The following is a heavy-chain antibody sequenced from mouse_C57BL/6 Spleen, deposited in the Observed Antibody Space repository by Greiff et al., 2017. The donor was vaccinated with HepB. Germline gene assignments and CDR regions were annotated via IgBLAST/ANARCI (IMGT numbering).Heavy chain of an antibody. CDR1: GFTFSSYA. V-gene: IGHV5-4*01. Sequence: EVMLVESGGGLVKPGGSLKLSCAASGFTFSSYAMSWVRQTPEKRLEWVATISDGGSYTYYPDNVKGRFTISRDNAKNNLYLQMSHLKSEDTAMYYCARDEDGSSYAWFAYWGQGTLVTVSA. D-gene: IGHD1-1*01. CDR2: ISDGGSYT. CDR3: ARDEDGSSYAWFAY. J-gene: IGHJ3*01.